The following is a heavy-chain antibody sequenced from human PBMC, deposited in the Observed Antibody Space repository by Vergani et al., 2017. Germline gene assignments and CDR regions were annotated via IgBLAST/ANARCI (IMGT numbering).Heavy chain of an antibody. CDR2: VFYGGRT. D-gene: IGHD1-26*01. V-gene: IGHV4-39*01. CDR1: GDSISTSSYA. Sequence: QMQLQESGPGLVKPSETLSLSCTVSGDSISTSSYAWGWIRQPPGKTLEWIGTVFYGGRTSYNPSLKSRVTLSLDTSKKQISLHLTSVTAADTAVYYCARCFIVGAIYFDYWGQGTLVTVSS. J-gene: IGHJ4*02. CDR3: ARCFIVGAIYFDY.